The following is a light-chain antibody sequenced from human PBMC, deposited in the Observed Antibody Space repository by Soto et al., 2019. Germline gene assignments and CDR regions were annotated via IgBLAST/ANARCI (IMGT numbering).Light chain of an antibody. CDR2: GTS. Sequence: ETVLTQSPGTLSLSPGERATLSCRASQTIRSNYLAWYRQTPGQAPRLLIYGTSTRATGIPARFSGSGSGTEFTLTISSLQSEDFAVYYCQQYTKWPLFTFGPGTRVD. CDR1: QTIRSN. J-gene: IGKJ3*01. V-gene: IGKV3-15*01. CDR3: QQYTKWPLFT.